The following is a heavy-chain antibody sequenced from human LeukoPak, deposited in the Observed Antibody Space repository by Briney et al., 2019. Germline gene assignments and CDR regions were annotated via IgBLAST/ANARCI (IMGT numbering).Heavy chain of an antibody. CDR1: GFTCSDYW. CDR3: ARRGGSSSRRSPIDY. Sequence: DPGGSLRLSCTASGFTCSDYWMTWVRQAPGKGPEWVANIKQDGSQRYYVDSVRGRFTISRDNAKNSLFLQMNGLRAEDTAVYYCARRGGSSSRRSPIDYWGQGTLVTVSS. D-gene: IGHD6-6*01. CDR2: IKQDGSQR. V-gene: IGHV3-7*01. J-gene: IGHJ4*02.